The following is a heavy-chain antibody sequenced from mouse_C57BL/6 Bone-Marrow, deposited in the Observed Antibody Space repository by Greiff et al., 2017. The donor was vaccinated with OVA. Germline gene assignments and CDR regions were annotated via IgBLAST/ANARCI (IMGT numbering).Heavy chain of an antibody. CDR1: GYTFTEYT. CDR2: FYPGSGSI. V-gene: IGHV1-62-2*01. J-gene: IGHJ3*01. Sequence: VQLQQSGAELVKPGASVKLSCKASGYTFTEYTIHWVKQRSGQGLEWIGWFYPGSGSIKYNEKFKDKATLTVDKSSSTAYMQLSSLTSEDSAVYYCANREWFAYWGQGTLVTVSA. CDR3: ANREWFAY.